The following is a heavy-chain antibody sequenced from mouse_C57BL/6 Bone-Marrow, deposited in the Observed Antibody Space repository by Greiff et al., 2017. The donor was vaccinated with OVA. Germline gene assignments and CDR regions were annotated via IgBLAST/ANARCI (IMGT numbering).Heavy chain of an antibody. Sequence: QVQLKQPGAELVKPGASVKLSCKASGYTFTSYWMQWVKQRPGQGLEWIGEIDPSDSYTNYNQKFKGKATLTVDTSSSTAYMQLSSLTSEDSAVYYCAREGGYYVAWFAYWGQGTLVTVSA. D-gene: IGHD2-3*01. V-gene: IGHV1-50*01. J-gene: IGHJ3*01. CDR3: AREGGYYVAWFAY. CDR1: GYTFTSYW. CDR2: IDPSDSYT.